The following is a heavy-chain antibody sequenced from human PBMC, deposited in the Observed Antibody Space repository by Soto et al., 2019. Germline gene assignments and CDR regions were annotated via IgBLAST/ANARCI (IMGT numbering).Heavy chain of an antibody. CDR1: GYGFTTYG. V-gene: IGHV1-18*01. CDR2: ISAHNGNT. Sequence: QVHLVQSGAEVKKPGASVKVSCKGSGYGFTTYGITWVRQDPGQGLEWMSWISAHNGNTNYAQKLQGIVTVTRETSRSTGYMELRSRRSDDTAVDYCARGRYGDYWGQGALVTVSS. CDR3: ARGRYGDY. J-gene: IGHJ4*02. D-gene: IGHD1-1*01.